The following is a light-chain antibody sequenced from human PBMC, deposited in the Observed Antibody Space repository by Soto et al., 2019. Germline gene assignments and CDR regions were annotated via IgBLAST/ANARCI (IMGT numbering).Light chain of an antibody. J-gene: IGKJ1*01. CDR1: QNIDIS. CDR3: QHYDTFSWA. CDR2: AAS. Sequence: DIQMTQSPSTLSASVGDRVTIXXRASQNIDISLAWFQQIPGQAPKXLIYAASGLASGVPSTFSGSGSGTEFTLTISSLQPDDFATYFCQHYDTFSWAFGQGTKVDIK. V-gene: IGKV1-5*01.